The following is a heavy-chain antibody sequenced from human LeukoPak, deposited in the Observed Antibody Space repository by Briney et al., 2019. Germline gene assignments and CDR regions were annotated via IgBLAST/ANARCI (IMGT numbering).Heavy chain of an antibody. D-gene: IGHD3-10*01. J-gene: IGHJ4*02. CDR2: IYPGDSDT. CDR1: GYSFTSYW. Sequence: GESLKISCKGSGYSFTSYWISWVRQMPGKGLEWMGIIYPGDSDTRYSPSFQGQVTISADRSINTAYLHWSSLQASDTAIYYCARPRTLVRGVIGYYFDYWGEGTLVTVSS. V-gene: IGHV5-51*01. CDR3: ARPRTLVRGVIGYYFDY.